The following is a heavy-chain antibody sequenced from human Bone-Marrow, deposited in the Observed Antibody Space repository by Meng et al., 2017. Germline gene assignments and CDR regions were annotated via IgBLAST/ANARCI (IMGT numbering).Heavy chain of an antibody. V-gene: IGHV4-34*01. D-gene: IGHD5-12*01. J-gene: IGHJ5*02. Sequence: VQPMPWGAVLLQTSETLSLTYSVDGGSFSGHYWSWIRQPPGKGLEWIGEINHSGSTNCNPSLKSRVTISVDTSKNQFSLKLSSVTAADTAVYYCARANRIYSGYGWWFDPWGQGTLVTVSS. CDR1: GGSFSGHY. CDR3: ARANRIYSGYGWWFDP. CDR2: INHSGST.